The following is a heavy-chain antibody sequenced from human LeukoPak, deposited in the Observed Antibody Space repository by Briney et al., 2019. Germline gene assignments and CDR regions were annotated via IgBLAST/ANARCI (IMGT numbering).Heavy chain of an antibody. CDR1: GYTFTSND. CDR3: ARGTVCGSGGKCSGSWYDY. V-gene: IGHV1-8*01. CDR2: MNPNSGNT. D-gene: IGHD6-13*01. J-gene: IGHJ4*02. Sequence: ASVKVSCKASGYTFTSNDINWVRQATGQGLEWMGWMNPNSGNTGYAQKFQGGVAMTRNTSISTAYMELSSLRSEDTAVYYCARGTVCGSGGKCSGSWYDYWGQGTLVTVSS.